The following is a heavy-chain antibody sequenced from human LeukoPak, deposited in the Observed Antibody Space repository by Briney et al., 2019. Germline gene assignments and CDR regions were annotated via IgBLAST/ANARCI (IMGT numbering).Heavy chain of an antibody. J-gene: IGHJ4*02. V-gene: IGHV3-23*01. Sequence: GGSVRLSCAASGFTFSSYAMSWVRQAPGKGLEWVSAISGSGGSTYYADSVKGRFTISRDNSKNTLYLQMNSLRAEDTAVYYCAKDSSGYYWAYFDYWGQGTLATVSS. CDR2: ISGSGGST. CDR3: AKDSSGYYWAYFDY. D-gene: IGHD3-3*01. CDR1: GFTFSSYA.